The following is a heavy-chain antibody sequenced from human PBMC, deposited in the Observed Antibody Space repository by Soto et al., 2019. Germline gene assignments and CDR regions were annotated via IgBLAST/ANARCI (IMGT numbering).Heavy chain of an antibody. V-gene: IGHV3-48*03. D-gene: IGHD2-2*01. J-gene: IGHJ3*01. Sequence: QPGGSLRLSCAVSGLTFSSYEMNWVRQAPEKGLEWVSYISPSGSTIYADSVKGRFTISRDNAKNSLYLQMNSLRAEDTATYYCARGGYCDTTTCYRLNAFDVWGQGTVVTVSS. CDR3: ARGGYCDTTTCYRLNAFDV. CDR2: ISPSGSTI. CDR1: GLTFSSYE.